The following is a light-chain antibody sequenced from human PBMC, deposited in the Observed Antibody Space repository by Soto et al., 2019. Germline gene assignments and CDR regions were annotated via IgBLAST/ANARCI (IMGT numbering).Light chain of an antibody. CDR3: QQRSDWPWT. CDR2: DAS. V-gene: IGKV3-11*01. Sequence: EIVLTQSPATLSLSPGERGTLSCRASESVTDYLAWYQQKPGQAPRLLVYDASNRATGIPARFSGGGSGTDFTLTISNVEPEDFAVYYCQQRSDWPWTFGQGTKVDI. J-gene: IGKJ1*01. CDR1: ESVTDY.